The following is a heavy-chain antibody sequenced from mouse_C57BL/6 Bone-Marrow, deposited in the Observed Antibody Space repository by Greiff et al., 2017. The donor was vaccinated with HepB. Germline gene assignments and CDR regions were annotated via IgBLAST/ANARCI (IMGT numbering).Heavy chain of an antibody. J-gene: IGHJ2*01. CDR2: IDPEDGDT. CDR3: TTPLLLRTPYYFDY. CDR1: GFNIKDYY. V-gene: IGHV14-1*01. D-gene: IGHD1-1*01. Sequence: VQLQQSGAELVRPGASVKLSCTASGFNIKDYYMHWVKQRPEQGLEWIGRIDPEDGDTEYAPKFQGKATMTADTSSNTAYLQLSSLTSEDTAVYYCTTPLLLRTPYYFDYWGQGTTLTVSS.